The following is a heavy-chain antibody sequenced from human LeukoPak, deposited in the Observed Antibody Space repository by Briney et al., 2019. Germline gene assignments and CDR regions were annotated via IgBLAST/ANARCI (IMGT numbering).Heavy chain of an antibody. V-gene: IGHV3-20*04. D-gene: IGHD1-1*01. CDR1: GFTFDDYG. CDR3: ARDHNYAFDN. CDR2: ISRDGGRT. Sequence: GGSLRLSCAASGFTSGFTFDDYGMNWVRQVPGKGLEWVSGISRDGGRTGYADSVQCRFTISRDNSRNSLHLQMNSLRVEDTAVYYCARDHNYAFDNWGQGTLVTVSS. J-gene: IGHJ4*02.